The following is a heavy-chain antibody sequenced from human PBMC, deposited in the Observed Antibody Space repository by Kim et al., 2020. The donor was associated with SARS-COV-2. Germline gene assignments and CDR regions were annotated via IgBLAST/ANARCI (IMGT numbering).Heavy chain of an antibody. CDR3: ARGPLGWELPFDY. J-gene: IGHJ4*02. CDR2: INHSGKT. Sequence: SETLSLTCAVYGGSFSDYYWAWIRQPPGKGLEWIGEINHSGKTGYNPSLKSRVTISIDASVKQVSLKVTPVTAADTAVYYCARGPLGWELPFDYWGQGTLVTVSS. V-gene: IGHV4-34*01. CDR1: GGSFSDYY. D-gene: IGHD3-10*01.